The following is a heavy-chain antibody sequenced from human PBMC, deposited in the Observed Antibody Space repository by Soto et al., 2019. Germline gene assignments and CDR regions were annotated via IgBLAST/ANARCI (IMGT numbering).Heavy chain of an antibody. J-gene: IGHJ6*02. CDR3: ARDPLTTVVTHHYYYGMDV. Sequence: QVQLVQSGAEVKKPGASVKVSCKASGYTFTSYYMHWVRQAPGQGLEWMGIINPSGGSTSYAQKGQGRVTMTRDRSTSTVYMELSSLRSEDTAVYYCARDPLTTVVTHHYYYGMDVWGQGTTVTVSS. V-gene: IGHV1-46*01. CDR1: GYTFTSYY. CDR2: INPSGGST. D-gene: IGHD4-17*01.